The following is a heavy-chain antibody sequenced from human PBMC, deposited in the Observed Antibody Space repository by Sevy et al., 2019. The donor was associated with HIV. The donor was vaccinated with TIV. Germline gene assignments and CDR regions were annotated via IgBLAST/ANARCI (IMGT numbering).Heavy chain of an antibody. CDR1: EFIFSDYY. J-gene: IGHJ3*01. V-gene: IGHV3-11*01. Sequence: GGSLRLSCAASEFIFSDYYMSWFRQAPGKGLEWVSYISNSGGDIHYADSVKGRVTISRDNAKNSLYLQMNSLRDDDTAVYYCAREINVSPDAFDVWGQGTMVTVSS. D-gene: IGHD2-8*01. CDR2: ISNSGGDI. CDR3: AREINVSPDAFDV.